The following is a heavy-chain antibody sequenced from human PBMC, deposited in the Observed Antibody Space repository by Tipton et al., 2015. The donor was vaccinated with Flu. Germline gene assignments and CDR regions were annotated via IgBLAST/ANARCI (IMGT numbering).Heavy chain of an antibody. V-gene: IGHV4-38-2*02. CDR1: GYSISSGYY. CDR2: IYHSGST. J-gene: IGHJ3*02. D-gene: IGHD2-15*01. Sequence: TLSLTCTVSGYSISSGYYWGWIRQPPGKGLEWIGSIYHSGSTYYNPSLKSRVTISVDTSKNQFSLKLSSVTAADTAVYYCARGSVVGAFDIWGQGTMVTVSS. CDR3: ARGSVVGAFDI.